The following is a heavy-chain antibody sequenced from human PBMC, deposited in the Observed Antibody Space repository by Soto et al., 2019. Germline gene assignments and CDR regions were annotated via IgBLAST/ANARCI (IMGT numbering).Heavy chain of an antibody. CDR3: AGVMGMEGNYYYYRMDI. CDR2: INGGTGQT. Sequence: ASVKVSCKASGYTFSTYAMHWVRQAPGQSLEWMGWINGGTGQTRYSQRLQDRVTITRDTSAKTTYMDLTSLRSDDTAVYYCAGVMGMEGNYYYYRMDIWGQGTTVTVSS. J-gene: IGHJ6*02. D-gene: IGHD3-16*01. CDR1: GYTFSTYA. V-gene: IGHV1-3*01.